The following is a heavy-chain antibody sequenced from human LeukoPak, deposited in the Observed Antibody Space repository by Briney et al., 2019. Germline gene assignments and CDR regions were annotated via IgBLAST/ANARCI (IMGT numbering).Heavy chain of an antibody. J-gene: IGHJ6*02. CDR1: GFTFNNYA. Sequence: GGSLRLSCAASGFTFNNYAMSWARQAPGKGLEWVSGISGSGGSIYYADSVKGRFTISRDNAKNSLYLQMNSLRAEDTAVYYCARDWEEFSYCSSTSCYVYYYYYGMDVWGQGTTVTVSS. D-gene: IGHD2-2*01. CDR2: ISGSGGSI. V-gene: IGHV3-21*01. CDR3: ARDWEEFSYCSSTSCYVYYYYYGMDV.